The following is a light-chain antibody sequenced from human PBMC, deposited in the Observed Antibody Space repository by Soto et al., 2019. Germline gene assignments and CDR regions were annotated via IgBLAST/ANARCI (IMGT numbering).Light chain of an antibody. V-gene: IGLV3-21*04. CDR1: NIGSKS. CDR2: FDS. CDR3: QVWDNTSDHVV. Sequence: SSELTQPPSVSVAPGKTARITCGGNNIGSKSVHWDQQKPGQAPVLVIYFDSDRPSGIPERFSGSNSGNTATLTISRVEVGDEADYYCQVWDNTSDHVVFGGGTKLTVL. J-gene: IGLJ2*01.